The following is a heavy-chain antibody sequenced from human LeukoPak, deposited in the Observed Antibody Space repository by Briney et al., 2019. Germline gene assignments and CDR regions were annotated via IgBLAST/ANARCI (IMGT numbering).Heavy chain of an antibody. D-gene: IGHD4-11*01. Sequence: GGSLRLSCAASGFTFSSYGMHWVRQAPGKGLEWVAVIWYDGSNKYYADSVKGRFTISRDNSKNTLYLQMNSLRAEDTAVYYCARDYDYSNYGPSHWFDPWGQGTLVTVSS. CDR3: ARDYDYSNYGPSHWFDP. V-gene: IGHV3-33*01. CDR1: GFTFSSYG. CDR2: IWYDGSNK. J-gene: IGHJ5*02.